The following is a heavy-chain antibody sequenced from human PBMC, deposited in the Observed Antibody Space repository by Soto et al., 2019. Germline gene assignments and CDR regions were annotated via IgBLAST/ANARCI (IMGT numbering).Heavy chain of an antibody. CDR1: GYTFTSYA. CDR2: INAGNGNT. CDR3: ARSLQVVPAAIAY. D-gene: IGHD2-2*02. Sequence: QVLLVQSGAEVKKPGASVKVSCKASGYTFTSYAMHWVRQAPGQRLEWIGWINAGNGNTKYSQKFQGRVTITRDTSASTAYMELSSLRSEDTAVYYCARSLQVVPAAIAYWGQGTLVTVSS. V-gene: IGHV1-3*01. J-gene: IGHJ4*02.